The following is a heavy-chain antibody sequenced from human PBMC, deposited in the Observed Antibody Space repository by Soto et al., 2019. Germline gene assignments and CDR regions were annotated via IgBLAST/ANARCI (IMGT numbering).Heavy chain of an antibody. V-gene: IGHV1-69*01. CDR3: ARGRTIFGVVNFDY. CDR1: GGTLSNYA. CDR2: VIPIFSIM. J-gene: IGHJ4*02. D-gene: IGHD3-3*01. Sequence: QVQLVQSGAEVKKPWSSVKVSCKASGGTLSNYAIAWVRLAPGQGLEWVGGVIPIFSIMKYAQKFQDRVTFTADDSTNTAYMELSSLTSEDTAVYYCARGRTIFGVVNFDYWGQGTLVTVSS.